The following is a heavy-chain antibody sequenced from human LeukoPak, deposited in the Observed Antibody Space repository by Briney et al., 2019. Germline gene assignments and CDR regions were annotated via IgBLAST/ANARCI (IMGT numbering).Heavy chain of an antibody. V-gene: IGHV3-66*01. CDR3: ARDNPYYGMDV. CDR1: GFTVSNNY. CDR2: IYSGGAT. J-gene: IGHJ6*02. Sequence: GGSLRLSCAASGFTVSNNYMSWVRQAPGKGLEWVSVIYSGGATYYADSVKGRFTISRDNSRNTLYLQMNSLRAEDTAVYYCARDNPYYGMDVWGQGTTVTVSS.